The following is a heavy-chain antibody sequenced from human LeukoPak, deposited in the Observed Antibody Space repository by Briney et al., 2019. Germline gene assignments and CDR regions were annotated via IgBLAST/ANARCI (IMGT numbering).Heavy chain of an antibody. CDR3: ARDIRSGWLPYYYYYYGMDV. CDR1: GYTFIRYH. D-gene: IGHD6-19*01. Sequence: ASVKVSCKASGYTFIRYHMHWVRQAPGQGLEWMGWISAYNGNTNYAQKLQGRVTMTTDTSTSTAYMELRSLRSDDTAVYYCARDIRSGWLPYYYYYYGMDVWGQGTTVTVSS. J-gene: IGHJ6*02. V-gene: IGHV1-18*04. CDR2: ISAYNGNT.